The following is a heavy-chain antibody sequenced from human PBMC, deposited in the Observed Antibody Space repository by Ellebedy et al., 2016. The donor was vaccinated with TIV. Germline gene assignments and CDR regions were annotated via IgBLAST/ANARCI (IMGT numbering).Heavy chain of an antibody. CDR1: GFTFSRYW. CDR2: IKQDGSEK. D-gene: IGHD3-9*01. Sequence: GESLKISCAASGFTFSRYWMHWVRQAPGKGLEWVANIKQDGSEKYYVDSVKGRFTISRDNAKNSLYLQMNSLRAEDTAVYYCARDRYFDWLSRGGYWYFDLWGRGTLVTVSS. CDR3: ARDRYFDWLSRGGYWYFDL. V-gene: IGHV3-7*03. J-gene: IGHJ2*01.